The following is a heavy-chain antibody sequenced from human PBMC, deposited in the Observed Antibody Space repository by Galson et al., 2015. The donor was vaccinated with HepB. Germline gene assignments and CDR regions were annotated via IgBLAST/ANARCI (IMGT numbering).Heavy chain of an antibody. Sequence: SVKVSCKASGYTFTSYYMHWVRQAPGQGLEWMGIINPSGGSTSYAQKFQGRVTMTRDTSTSTVYMELSSLRSEDTAVYHCARVGGYSSSWYSWFDPWGQGTLVTVSS. CDR2: INPSGGST. J-gene: IGHJ5*02. V-gene: IGHV1-46*03. CDR3: ARVGGYSSSWYSWFDP. CDR1: GYTFTSYY. D-gene: IGHD6-13*01.